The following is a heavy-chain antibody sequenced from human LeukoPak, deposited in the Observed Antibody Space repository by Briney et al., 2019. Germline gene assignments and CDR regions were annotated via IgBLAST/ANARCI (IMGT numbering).Heavy chain of an antibody. CDR1: GYSISSGYY. CDR2: IYHSGST. Sequence: PSETLSLTCTVSGYSISSGYYWGWIRQPPGKGLEWIGSIYHSGSTYYNPSLKSRVTISVDTSKNQFSLKLSSVTAADTAVYYCARVVASPNYYYMDVWGKGTTVTVSS. CDR3: ARVVASPNYYYMDV. V-gene: IGHV4-38-2*02. J-gene: IGHJ6*03.